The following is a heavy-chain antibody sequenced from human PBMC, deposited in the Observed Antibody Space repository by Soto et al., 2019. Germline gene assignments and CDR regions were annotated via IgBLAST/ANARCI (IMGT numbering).Heavy chain of an antibody. CDR3: AKGAYIVVVVAATRFLNCFDP. D-gene: IGHD2-15*01. J-gene: IGHJ5*02. V-gene: IGHV3-23*01. CDR1: GFTFSSYA. CDR2: ISGSGGST. Sequence: EVQLLESGGGLVQPGGSLRLSCAASGFTFSSYAMSWVRQAPGKGLAWVSAISGSGGSTYYADSVKGRFTIPRDNSQNTLYLQMNSLRAEETAVYYCAKGAYIVVVVAATRFLNCFDPWGQGTLVTVSS.